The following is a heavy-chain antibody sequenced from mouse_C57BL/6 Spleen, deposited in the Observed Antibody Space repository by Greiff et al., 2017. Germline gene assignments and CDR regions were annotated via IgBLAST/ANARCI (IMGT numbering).Heavy chain of an antibody. CDR3: ASPLPYYDAMDY. CDR2: ISYDGSN. Sequence: EVQLQQSGPGLVKPSQSLSLTCSVTGYSITSGYYWNWIRQFPGNKLEWMGYISYDGSNNYNPSLKNRISITRDPSKNQFFLKLNSVTTEDTATYYCASPLPYYDAMDYWGQGTSVTVSS. D-gene: IGHD2-10*01. CDR1: GYSITSGYY. J-gene: IGHJ4*01. V-gene: IGHV3-6*01.